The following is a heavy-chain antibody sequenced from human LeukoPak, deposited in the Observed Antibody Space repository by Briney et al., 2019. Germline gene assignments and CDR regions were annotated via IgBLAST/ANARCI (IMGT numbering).Heavy chain of an antibody. J-gene: IGHJ5*02. CDR1: GFIFSSYG. CDR2: ISYDGSNK. D-gene: IGHD6-19*01. V-gene: IGHV3-30*19. CDR3: ARGLGSSGWTDWFDP. Sequence: GGSLRLSCAPSGFIFSSYGMHWVRQAPGKGLEWVAVISYDGSNKYYADSVKGRFTISRDNSKNTLYLQMNSLRAEDTAVYYCARGLGSSGWTDWFDPWGQGTLVTVSS.